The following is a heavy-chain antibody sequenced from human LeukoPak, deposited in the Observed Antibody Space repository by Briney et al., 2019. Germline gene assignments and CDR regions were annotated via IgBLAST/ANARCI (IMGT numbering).Heavy chain of an antibody. J-gene: IGHJ5*02. V-gene: IGHV1-2*02. CDR2: INPNSGGT. Sequence: ASVKVSCKASGYTFTGYYMHWVRQAPGQGLEWMGWINPNSGGTNYAQKFQGRVTMTRDTSISTAYMELSRLRSDDTAVYYCARRRQWLEALDPWGQGTLVTVSS. CDR3: ARRRQWLEALDP. D-gene: IGHD6-19*01. CDR1: GYTFTGYY.